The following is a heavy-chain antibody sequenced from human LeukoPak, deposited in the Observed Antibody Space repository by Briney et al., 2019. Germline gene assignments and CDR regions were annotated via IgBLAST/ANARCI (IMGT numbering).Heavy chain of an antibody. V-gene: IGHV1-2*02. CDR3: ARQYCTNGVCYQWTFDY. Sequence: ASVKVSCKASGYTFTSYYIHWVRQAPGQGLEWMGWINPHNGDTNYEQMFQGRVTMTRDTSISTAYMELSRLRSDDTAVYYCARQYCTNGVCYQWTFDYWGQGTLVTVSS. CDR1: GYTFTSYY. J-gene: IGHJ4*02. CDR2: INPHNGDT. D-gene: IGHD2-8*01.